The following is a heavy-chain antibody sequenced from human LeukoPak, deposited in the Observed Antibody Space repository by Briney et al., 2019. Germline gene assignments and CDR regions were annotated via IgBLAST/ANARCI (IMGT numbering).Heavy chain of an antibody. CDR2: IWYDGSNK. V-gene: IGHV3-33*01. J-gene: IGHJ4*02. CDR3: ASRSPALDY. Sequence: PGGSLRLSCAASGFTFSSYGMHWVRQAPGKGLEWVAVIWYDGSNKYYADSVKGRFTISRDNSKNTPYLQMNSLRADDTAVYYCASRSPALDYWGQGTLVTVSS. D-gene: IGHD2-2*01. CDR1: GFTFSSYG.